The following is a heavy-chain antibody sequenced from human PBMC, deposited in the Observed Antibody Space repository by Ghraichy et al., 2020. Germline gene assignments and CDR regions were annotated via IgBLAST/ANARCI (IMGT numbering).Heavy chain of an antibody. CDR3: ARGGRARSSSWYSY. CDR2: INHSGST. Sequence: SETLSLTCAVYGGSFSGYYWSWIRQPPGKGLEWIGEINHSGSTNYNPSLKSRVTISVDTSKNQFSLKLSSVTAADTAVYYCARGGRARSSSWYSYWGQGTLVTVSS. J-gene: IGHJ4*02. D-gene: IGHD6-13*01. CDR1: GGSFSGYY. V-gene: IGHV4-34*01.